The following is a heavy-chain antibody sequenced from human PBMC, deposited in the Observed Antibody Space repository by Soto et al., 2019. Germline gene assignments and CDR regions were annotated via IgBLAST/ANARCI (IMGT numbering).Heavy chain of an antibody. CDR2: ISSDGNNK. V-gene: IGHV3-30-3*01. Sequence: QVHLVESGGGVVQPGRSLRLSCGASGFTFMNYAMHWVRQAPGKGLEWVTIISSDGNNKYYADSVKGRFTISRDNSKNTLYLQMHSLSVEATAIYYCARDQDSAMITWGQGTLGTVSS. CDR3: ARDQDSAMIT. D-gene: IGHD5-18*01. J-gene: IGHJ4*02. CDR1: GFTFMNYA.